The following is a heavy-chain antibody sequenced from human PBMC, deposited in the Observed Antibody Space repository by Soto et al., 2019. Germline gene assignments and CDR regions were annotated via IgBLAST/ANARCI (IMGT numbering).Heavy chain of an antibody. CDR1: GFTFSSYA. V-gene: IGHV3-23*01. CDR3: AKMMLTFGGVIPYVPLLFDY. CDR2: ISGSGGST. J-gene: IGHJ4*02. Sequence: VGSLRLSCAASGFTFSSYAMSWVRQAPGKGLEWVSAISGSGGSTYYADSVKGRFTISRDNSKNTLYLQMNSLRAEDTAVYYCAKMMLTFGGVIPYVPLLFDYWGQGTLVTVSS. D-gene: IGHD3-16*02.